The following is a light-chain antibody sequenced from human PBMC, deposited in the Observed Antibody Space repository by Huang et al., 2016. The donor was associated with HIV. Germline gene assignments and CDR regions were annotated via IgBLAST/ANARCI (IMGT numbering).Light chain of an antibody. CDR1: QSVSKY. J-gene: IGKJ4*01. CDR2: DAS. V-gene: IGKV3-11*01. Sequence: EIVLTQSPATLSLSPGERATLSCRASQSVSKYLAWYQQKPGQAHRLLIYDASYRAAGIPARFSGSGSGTDFTLTITSLELEDFAVYYCQQRSVWPPLTFGGGTKVEIK. CDR3: QQRSVWPPLT.